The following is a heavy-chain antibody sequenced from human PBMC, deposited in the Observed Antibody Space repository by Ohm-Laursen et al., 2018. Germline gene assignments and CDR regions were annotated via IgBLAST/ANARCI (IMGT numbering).Heavy chain of an antibody. V-gene: IGHV4-38-2*02. J-gene: IGHJ4*02. CDR1: GDSTSSGYY. CDR3: ARDRAGSFDY. CDR2: IHHTGTT. D-gene: IGHD3-10*01. Sequence: GTLSLTCAVSGDSTSSGYYWAWIRQPPGGGLEYIGGIHHTGTTYHNPSLKSRLSISVDASKNPFSLKRRSLTAADTAMYFCARDRAGSFDYWGQGIRVIVSS.